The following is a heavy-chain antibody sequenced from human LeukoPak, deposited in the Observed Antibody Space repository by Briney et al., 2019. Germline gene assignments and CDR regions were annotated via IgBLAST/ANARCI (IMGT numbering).Heavy chain of an antibody. J-gene: IGHJ5*02. Sequence: GGSLRLSCAASGFTFSDYGMHWVRQAPGKGLVWVAFMRYDGSDKYYADSVKGRFTISRDDSKNTLFLQMDSLRVEDTAVYYCVTGDPIWFDPWGQGTLVTVSS. V-gene: IGHV3-30*02. D-gene: IGHD3-10*01. CDR3: VTGDPIWFDP. CDR2: MRYDGSDK. CDR1: GFTFSDYG.